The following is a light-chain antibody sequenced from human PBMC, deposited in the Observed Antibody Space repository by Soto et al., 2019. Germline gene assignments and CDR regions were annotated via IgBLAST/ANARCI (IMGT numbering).Light chain of an antibody. CDR1: SGHSSYA. J-gene: IGLJ3*02. V-gene: IGLV4-69*01. CDR3: QTWDTGIRV. Sequence: QLVLTQSPSASASLGAAVKLTCTLSSGHSSYAIAWHQQQPEKGPRYLMRVNSDGSHSKGDGIPDRFSGSSSGAERYLTISSLQPEDESDYYCQTWDTGIRVFGGGTKLTVL. CDR2: VNSDGSH.